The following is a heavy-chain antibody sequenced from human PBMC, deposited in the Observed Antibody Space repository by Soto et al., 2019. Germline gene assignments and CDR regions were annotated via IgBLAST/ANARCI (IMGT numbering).Heavy chain of an antibody. CDR3: GRVRDYSSSSENYYYYMDV. J-gene: IGHJ6*03. V-gene: IGHV4-59*01. D-gene: IGHD6-6*01. CDR1: GGSISSYY. CDR2: IYYSGST. Sequence: SETLSLTCTVSGGSISSYYWSWIRQPPGKGLEWIGYIYYSGSTNYNPSLKSRVTISVDTSKNQFSLKLSSVTAADTAVYYCGRVRDYSSSSENYYYYMDVWGKGTTVTVSS.